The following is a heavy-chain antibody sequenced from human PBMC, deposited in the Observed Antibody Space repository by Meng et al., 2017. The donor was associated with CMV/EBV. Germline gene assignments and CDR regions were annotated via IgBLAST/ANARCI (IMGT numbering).Heavy chain of an antibody. CDR1: GGTFSSYA. CDR3: ARVCGGSCFDY. Sequence: QVQRVGAGAEGKKPWSSVRVSVKASGGTFSSYAISWVRQAPGQGLEWMGGIIPIFGTANYAQKFQGRVTITADESTSTAYMELSSLRSEDTAVYYCARVCGGSCFDYWGQGTLVTVSS. CDR2: IIPIFGTA. D-gene: IGHD2-15*01. V-gene: IGHV1-69*12. J-gene: IGHJ4*02.